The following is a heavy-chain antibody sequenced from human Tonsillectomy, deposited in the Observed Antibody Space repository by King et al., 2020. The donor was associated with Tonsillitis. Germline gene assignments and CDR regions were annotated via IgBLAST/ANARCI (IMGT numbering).Heavy chain of an antibody. V-gene: IGHV1-69*04. CDR3: ARGRFESGQGWSDY. J-gene: IGHJ4*02. CDR1: GGTFSSYA. D-gene: IGHD3-3*01. Sequence: QLVQSGAEVKKPGSSVKVSCKASGGTFSSYAISWVRQAPGQGLEWMGRIIPILGIANYAQKFQGRVTITADKSTSTAYMELSSLRSEDTAVYYCARGRFESGQGWSDYWGQGTLVTVSS. CDR2: IIPILGIA.